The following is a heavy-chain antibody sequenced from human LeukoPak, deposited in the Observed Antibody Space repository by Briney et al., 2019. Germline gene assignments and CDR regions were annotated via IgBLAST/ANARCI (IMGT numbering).Heavy chain of an antibody. CDR1: GFTFSSYW. CDR2: IKQDGSEK. Sequence: PGGSLRLSCAASGFTFSSYWMSWVRQAPGKGPEWVANIKQDGSEKYYVDSVKGRFTISRDNAKNSLYLQMNSLRAEDTAVYYCAREGSGSYLHLDYWGQGTLVTVSS. V-gene: IGHV3-7*01. CDR3: AREGSGSYLHLDY. D-gene: IGHD1-26*01. J-gene: IGHJ4*02.